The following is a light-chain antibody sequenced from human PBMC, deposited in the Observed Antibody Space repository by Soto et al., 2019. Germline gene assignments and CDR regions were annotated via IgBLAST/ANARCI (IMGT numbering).Light chain of an antibody. CDR1: SSDVGGYNY. CDR3: SSHTSSNTHVV. V-gene: IGLV2-14*01. CDR2: EVS. J-gene: IGLJ2*01. Sequence: QSALTQPASVSGSPGQSITISCTGTSSDVGGYNYVSWYQQYPGKAPKLMIYEVSNRPSGVSNRFSGSKSGNTASLTISGLQAEDEADYYCSSHTSSNTHVVFGGGTQLPVL.